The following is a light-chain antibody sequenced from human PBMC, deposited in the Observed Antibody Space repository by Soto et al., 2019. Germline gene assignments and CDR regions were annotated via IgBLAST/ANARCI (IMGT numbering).Light chain of an antibody. J-gene: IGLJ1*01. CDR1: SSDIGTYNY. V-gene: IGLV2-14*01. Sequence: QSVLTQPASVSGSPGQSITISCTGTSSDIGTYNYVSWYQQHPGKVPELMIYEVSKRPSGVSNRFSGSKSDYTASLTISGLQAEDEADYYCSSYTSRGTLVFGTGTKVTVL. CDR3: SSYTSRGTLV. CDR2: EVS.